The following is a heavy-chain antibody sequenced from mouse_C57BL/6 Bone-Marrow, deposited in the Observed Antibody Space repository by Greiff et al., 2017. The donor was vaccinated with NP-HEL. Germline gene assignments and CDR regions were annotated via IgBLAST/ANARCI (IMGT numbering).Heavy chain of an antibody. CDR3: ARGSYYGSSPCAMDY. J-gene: IGHJ4*01. CDR1: GYTFTDYN. D-gene: IGHD1-1*01. Sequence: EVQLQQSGPELVKPGASVKMSCKASGYTFTDYNMHWVKQSHGKSLEWIGYINPNNGGTSYNQKFKGKATLTVNKSSSTAYMELRSLTSEDSAVYYCARGSYYGSSPCAMDYWGQGTSVTVSS. CDR2: INPNNGGT. V-gene: IGHV1-22*01.